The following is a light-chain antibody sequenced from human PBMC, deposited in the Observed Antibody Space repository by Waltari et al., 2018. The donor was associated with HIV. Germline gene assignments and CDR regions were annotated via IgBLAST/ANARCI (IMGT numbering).Light chain of an antibody. J-gene: IGLJ2*01. CDR2: GNS. Sequence: QSVLTQPPSVSGAPGQSVTISCTGSRSNIGAAYDVPWYQQLPGTAPKLLIYGNSNRPAGVPDRFSGSKSGTSAALAITGLQAEDEADYYCQSYDSRLSGYVVFGGGTKLTVL. CDR3: QSYDSRLSGYVV. V-gene: IGLV1-40*01. CDR1: RSNIGAAYD.